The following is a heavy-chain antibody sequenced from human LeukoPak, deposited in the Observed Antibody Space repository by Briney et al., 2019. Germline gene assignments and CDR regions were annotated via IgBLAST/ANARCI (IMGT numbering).Heavy chain of an antibody. CDR1: GFTFSSHA. J-gene: IGHJ3*02. V-gene: IGHV3-23*01. Sequence: PGGSLRLSCAASGFTFSSHAMSWVRQAPGKGLEWVSAVSGSGGSTYYADSVKGRFTISRDNSKNTLYLQMNSLRAEDTAVYFCAKVIVVVSILGAFDIWGQGTMVTVSS. CDR2: VSGSGGST. CDR3: AKVIVVVSILGAFDI. D-gene: IGHD3-22*01.